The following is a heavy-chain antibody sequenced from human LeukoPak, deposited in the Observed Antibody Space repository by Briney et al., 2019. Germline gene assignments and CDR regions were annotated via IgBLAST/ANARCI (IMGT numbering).Heavy chain of an antibody. CDR1: GFTVSSNH. V-gene: IGHV3-53*01. D-gene: IGHD2-21*01. Sequence: GGSLRLSCAVSGFTVSSNHMSWVRQAPGKGLEWVSVFYSGGDTHYADSVKGRFTISRDNSKNTLYLQMNSLRAEDTAVYYCARRSPLVAVITAHYYDYWGQGTLVTVSS. J-gene: IGHJ4*02. CDR2: FYSGGDT. CDR3: ARRSPLVAVITAHYYDY.